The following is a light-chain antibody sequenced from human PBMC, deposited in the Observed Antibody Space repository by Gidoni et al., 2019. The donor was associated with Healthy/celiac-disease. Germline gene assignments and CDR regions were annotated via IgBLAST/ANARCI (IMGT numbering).Light chain of an antibody. CDR3: MQALHTPT. Sequence: DIVMTQSPLPLPVTTGEPASISCRSSPSLIHSNGYSYLDWSLQKPGQSPQLLIYLGSNRASGVPDRFSGSGSGTECTLKISRVEAEDVGVYFCMQALHTPTFGQGTKVEIK. J-gene: IGKJ1*01. CDR1: PSLIHSNGYSY. V-gene: IGKV2-28*01. CDR2: LGS.